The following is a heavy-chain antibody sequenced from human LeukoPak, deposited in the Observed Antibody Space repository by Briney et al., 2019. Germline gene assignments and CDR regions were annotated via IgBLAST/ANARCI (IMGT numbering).Heavy chain of an antibody. CDR3: ARDMVVGATPPFDY. Sequence: GGSLRLSCAASGFTFSSYWMSWVRQAPGKGLEWVANIKQDGSEKYYVDSVKGRFTISRDNAKNSLYLQMNSLRAEDTAVYYCARDMVVGATPPFDYWGQGTLVTVSS. D-gene: IGHD1-26*01. V-gene: IGHV3-7*01. CDR1: GFTFSSYW. J-gene: IGHJ4*02. CDR2: IKQDGSEK.